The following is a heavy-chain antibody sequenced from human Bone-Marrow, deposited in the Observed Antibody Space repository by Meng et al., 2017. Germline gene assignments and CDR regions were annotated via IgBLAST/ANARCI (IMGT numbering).Heavy chain of an antibody. J-gene: IGHJ6*02. D-gene: IGHD3-16*01. Sequence: GGSLRLSCVASGLSFTDAWMSWVRQAPGKGLEWVGRIKRNSDGGTIDYAAPVKGRFTISRDDSKNTLYLQMNSLKTEDTALYYCAKDKTGGYYYYYGMDVWGQGTTVTVSS. CDR3: AKDKTGGYYYYYGMDV. CDR2: IKRNSDGGTI. V-gene: IGHV3-15*01. CDR1: GLSFTDAW.